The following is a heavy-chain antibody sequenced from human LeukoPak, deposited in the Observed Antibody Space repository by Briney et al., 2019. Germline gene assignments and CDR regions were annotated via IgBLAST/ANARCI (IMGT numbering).Heavy chain of an antibody. D-gene: IGHD3-10*01. CDR1: GGSISSYY. V-gene: IGHV4-4*07. J-gene: IGHJ4*02. Sequence: SETLSLTCTVSGGSISSYYWSWIRQPAGKGMEWIGRIYTSGSTNYNPSLKSRVTMSVDTSKNQFSLKLSSVTAADTAVYYCAKDWSGQGITMVRVPSSGCFDYWGQGTLVTVSS. CDR2: IYTSGST. CDR3: AKDWSGQGITMVRVPSSGCFDY.